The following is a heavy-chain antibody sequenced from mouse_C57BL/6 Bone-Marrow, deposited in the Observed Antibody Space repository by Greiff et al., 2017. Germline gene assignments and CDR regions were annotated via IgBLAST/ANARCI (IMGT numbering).Heavy chain of an antibody. Sequence: VQLQQPGAELVRPGSSVKLSCKASGYTFTSYWMDWVKQRPGQGLEWIGNIYPSDSETHYNQKFKDKATLTVDKSSSTAYMQLRSLTSEDSAVYYCAIGIYYDYDWFAYWGQGTLVTVSA. V-gene: IGHV1-61*01. CDR1: GYTFTSYW. CDR2: IYPSDSET. J-gene: IGHJ3*01. D-gene: IGHD2-4*01. CDR3: AIGIYYDYDWFAY.